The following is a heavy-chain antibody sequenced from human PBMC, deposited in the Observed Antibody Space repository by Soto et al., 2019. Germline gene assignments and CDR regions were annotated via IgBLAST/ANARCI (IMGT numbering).Heavy chain of an antibody. CDR2: ISAGGGSP. J-gene: IGHJ5*02. CDR1: GYSFSTYA. D-gene: IGHD6-6*01. Sequence: EVQLLESGGGLVQPGGSLRLSCAASGYSFSTYAMSWVRQAPGKGLEWVSGISAGGGSPFIADSVKGRFNISRDNAKDTMYLQMNSPTGEDSAIYFCVKHAEYQLVSWCDPWGQGTLVTVSS. CDR3: VKHAEYQLVSWCDP. V-gene: IGHV3-23*01.